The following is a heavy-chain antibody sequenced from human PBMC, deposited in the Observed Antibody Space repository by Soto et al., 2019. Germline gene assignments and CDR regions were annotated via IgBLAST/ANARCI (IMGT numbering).Heavy chain of an antibody. D-gene: IGHD2-2*02. CDR2: IIPIFGTA. J-gene: IGHJ2*01. V-gene: IGHV1-69*01. CDR3: AVVDCSSTCCYISLGWYFDL. CDR1: GGTFSSYA. Sequence: QVQLVQSGAEVKKPGSSVKVSCKASGGTFSSYAISWVRQAPGQGLEWMGGIIPIFGTANYAQKFQGRVTITADESTSTAYMELSSLRSEDTAVYYCAVVDCSSTCCYISLGWYFDLWGRGTLVTVSS.